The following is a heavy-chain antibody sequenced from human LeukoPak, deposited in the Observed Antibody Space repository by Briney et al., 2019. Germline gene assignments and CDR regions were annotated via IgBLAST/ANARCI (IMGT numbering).Heavy chain of an antibody. D-gene: IGHD6-19*01. CDR1: GLTFSRYW. Sequence: GGSLRLSCAASGLTFSRYWMTWFRQAPGKGLEWVANIKQDGSEKYYVDSVKGRFTISRDNAKNSLYLQMNSLRAEDTALYYCAKSRGLAVAGTREFDYWGQGTLVTVSS. CDR3: AKSRGLAVAGTREFDY. V-gene: IGHV3-7*03. J-gene: IGHJ4*02. CDR2: IKQDGSEK.